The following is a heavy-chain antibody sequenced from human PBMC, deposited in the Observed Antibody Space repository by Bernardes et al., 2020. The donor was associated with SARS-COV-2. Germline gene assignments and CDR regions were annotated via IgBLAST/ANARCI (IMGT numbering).Heavy chain of an antibody. CDR3: AKDLRPAGPEPRNPGGFDY. CDR2: ISGSGGST. CDR1: GFTFSSYA. Sequence: GGSLRLSCAASGFTFSSYAMSWVRQAPGKGLEWVSAISGSGGSTYYADSVKGRFTISRDNSKNTLYLQMNSLRAEDTAVYYCAKDLRPAGPEPRNPGGFDYWGQGTLVTVSS. D-gene: IGHD3-16*01. V-gene: IGHV3-23*01. J-gene: IGHJ4*02.